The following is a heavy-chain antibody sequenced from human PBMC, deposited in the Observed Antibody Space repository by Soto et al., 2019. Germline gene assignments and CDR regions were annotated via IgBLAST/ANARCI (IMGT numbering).Heavy chain of an antibody. CDR3: ARVKERWLGLELDY. V-gene: IGHV1-18*01. Sequence: ASVKVSCKASGYTFSNFGLSWVRQAPGQGLELMGWISPYNGNTNYAQKLQGRVTMTTDTSTSTAYMELRSLRSDDTAVYYCARVKERWLGLELDYWGQGTLVTVSS. CDR1: GYTFSNFG. CDR2: ISPYNGNT. J-gene: IGHJ4*02. D-gene: IGHD6-19*01.